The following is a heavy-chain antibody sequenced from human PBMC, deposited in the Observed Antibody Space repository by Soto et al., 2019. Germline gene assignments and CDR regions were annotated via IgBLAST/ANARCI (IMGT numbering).Heavy chain of an antibody. Sequence: QVQLVQSGAEVKKPGSSVKVSCKASGGTFSSYAISWVRQAPGQGLEWMGGIIPIFGTANYAQKFQGRVTITADESTSTAHMELSSLRSEDTAVYYCARTGYYPPYYYYYYGMDVWGQGTTVTVSS. CDR2: IIPIFGTA. D-gene: IGHD3-22*01. CDR3: ARTGYYPPYYYYYYGMDV. CDR1: GGTFSSYA. J-gene: IGHJ6*02. V-gene: IGHV1-69*01.